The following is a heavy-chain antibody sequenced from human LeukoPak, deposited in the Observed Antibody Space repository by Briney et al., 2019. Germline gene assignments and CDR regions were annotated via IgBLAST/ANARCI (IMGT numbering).Heavy chain of an antibody. D-gene: IGHD5-18*01. CDR1: GGSISSGGYY. V-gene: IGHV4-31*03. CDR2: IYYSGST. CDR3: ARINVDTAMDLDY. Sequence: PSETLSLTCTVSGGSISSGGYYWSWIRQHPGKGLEWIGYIYYSGSTYYNPSLKSRVTISVDTSKNQFSLKLSSVTAADTAVYYCARINVDTAMDLDYWGQGTLVTVSS. J-gene: IGHJ4*02.